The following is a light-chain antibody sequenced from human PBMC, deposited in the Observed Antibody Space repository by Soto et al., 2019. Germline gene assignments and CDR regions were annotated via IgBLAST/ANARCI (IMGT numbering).Light chain of an antibody. CDR1: RSISSW. J-gene: IGKJ4*01. Sequence: DIQMTQSPSTLSASVGDRVTITCRASRSISSWLAWYQQKPGKAPKLLIYKASSLESGVPSRFSGSGSGTEFTLTISSLQPDDFATYYCQQYNSYVPTFGGGTKAEIK. V-gene: IGKV1-5*03. CDR3: QQYNSYVPT. CDR2: KAS.